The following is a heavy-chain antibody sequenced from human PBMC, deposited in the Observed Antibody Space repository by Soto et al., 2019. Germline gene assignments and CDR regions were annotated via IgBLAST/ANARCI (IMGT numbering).Heavy chain of an antibody. CDR1: GGSITDSAYF. D-gene: IGHD3-3*01. V-gene: IGHV4-39*01. J-gene: IGHJ4*02. CDR3: VRPFSSGYYFRYFDY. CDR2: IYYTGKT. Sequence: SESLSLTCTVSGGSITDSAYFWGWIRQTPGKGLEWIGTIYYTGKTYYNPSLNSRVNISLDTSKNQFSLGLTSVTAEDTAVYYCVRPFSSGYYFRYFDYWGQGSLVTVSS.